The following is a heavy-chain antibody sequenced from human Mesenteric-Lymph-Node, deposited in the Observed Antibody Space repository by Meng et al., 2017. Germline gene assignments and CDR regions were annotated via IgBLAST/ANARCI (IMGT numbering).Heavy chain of an antibody. Sequence: RQESGAGLVRPSGTLSLTCDGTGGSIRNDQWWSWVRQARGKGVEWIGEIYHSGRTNYNPSVKSRVSMSVDKSQNHFSLRLSSVTAADTTVYYCARGRGYGDYGSLYWGQGTLVTVSS. CDR1: GGSIRNDQW. D-gene: IGHD4-17*01. CDR2: IYHSGRT. V-gene: IGHV4-4*02. J-gene: IGHJ4*02. CDR3: ARGRGYGDYGSLY.